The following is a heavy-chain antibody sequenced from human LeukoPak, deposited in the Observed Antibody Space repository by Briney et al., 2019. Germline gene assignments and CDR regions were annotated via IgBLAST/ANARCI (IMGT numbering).Heavy chain of an antibody. CDR3: ASSNWFDP. Sequence: GGSPRLSCAASGFSFRSYWMHWVRQAPGKGLVWVSHINSDGSSINYADPVKGRFTISRDNAKNTLYLQMNSLRAEDTAAYYCASSNWFDPWGQGTLVTVSS. CDR1: GFSFRSYW. J-gene: IGHJ5*02. V-gene: IGHV3-74*01. CDR2: INSDGSSI.